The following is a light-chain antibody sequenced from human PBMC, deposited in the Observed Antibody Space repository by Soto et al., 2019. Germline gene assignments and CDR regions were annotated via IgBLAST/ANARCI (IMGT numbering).Light chain of an antibody. V-gene: IGKV3-11*01. CDR3: QQRSNWPPFT. J-gene: IGKJ3*01. Sequence: EIVLTQSPATLSLSPGERATLSCRASQRVSSYLAWYQQKPGQAHRLLIYDASNRATGIPARFSGSGSGTDFTLPISSLEPEDFAVYYCQQRSNWPPFTFGPGTKVDIK. CDR1: QRVSSY. CDR2: DAS.